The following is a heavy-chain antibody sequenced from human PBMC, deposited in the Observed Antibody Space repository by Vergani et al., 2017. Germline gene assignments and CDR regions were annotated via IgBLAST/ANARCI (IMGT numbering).Heavy chain of an antibody. CDR2: INHSGST. J-gene: IGHJ4*02. Sequence: QVQLQQWGPGLLKPSETLSLTCAVYGGSFSGYYWSWIRQPPGKGLEWIGEINHSGSTNYNPSLKSRVTISVDTSKNQFSLKLSSVTAADTAVYYCARGRYGSGSYYNVYYFDYWGQGTLVTVSS. D-gene: IGHD3-10*01. V-gene: IGHV4-34*01. CDR1: GGSFSGYY. CDR3: ARGRYGSGSYYNVYYFDY.